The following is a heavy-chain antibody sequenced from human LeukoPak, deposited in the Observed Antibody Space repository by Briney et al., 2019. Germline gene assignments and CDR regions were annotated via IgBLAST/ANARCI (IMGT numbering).Heavy chain of an antibody. Sequence: GGSLRLSCVASRFTFSDYYMSWVRQAPGKGLEWVSAISGGGDDTYYADSVKGRFTISRDNSKNTLYLQMNSLRVEDTAIYYCVKEMGSVDTAMVSLSRLGYWGQGTLVTVSS. V-gene: IGHV3-23*01. CDR1: RFTFSDYY. D-gene: IGHD5-18*01. CDR3: VKEMGSVDTAMVSLSRLGY. J-gene: IGHJ4*02. CDR2: ISGGGDDT.